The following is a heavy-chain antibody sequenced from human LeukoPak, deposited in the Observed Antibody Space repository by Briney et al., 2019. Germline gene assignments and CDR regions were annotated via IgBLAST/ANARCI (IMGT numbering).Heavy chain of an antibody. CDR1: GFTFSSYA. V-gene: IGHV3-23*01. D-gene: IGHD2-15*01. Sequence: GGSLRLSCAASGFTFSSYAISWVRQAPGKGLEWVSAISGSGGSTYYADSVKGRFTISRDNSKNTLYLQMNSLRAEDTAVYYCAKDAGYCSGGSCYGTEYFQHWGQGTLVTVSS. J-gene: IGHJ1*01. CDR3: AKDAGYCSGGSCYGTEYFQH. CDR2: ISGSGGST.